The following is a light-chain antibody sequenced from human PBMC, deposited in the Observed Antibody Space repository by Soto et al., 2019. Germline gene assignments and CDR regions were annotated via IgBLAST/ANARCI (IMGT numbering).Light chain of an antibody. Sequence: QSALTQPASVSGSPGQSITISCTGTRNDVGAYNYVSWYQQHPGKAPKLMIYEVTSRPSGVSNRFSGSKSGNTASLTISGLQAAEEADYYCSSFTSDTKLIFGGGTK. J-gene: IGLJ2*01. V-gene: IGLV2-14*01. CDR1: RNDVGAYNY. CDR3: SSFTSDTKLI. CDR2: EVT.